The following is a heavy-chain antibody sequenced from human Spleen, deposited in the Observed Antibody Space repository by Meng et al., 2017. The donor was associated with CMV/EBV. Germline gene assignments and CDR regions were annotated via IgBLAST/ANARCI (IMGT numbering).Heavy chain of an antibody. D-gene: IGHD5-18*01. CDR1: GFKVSRNY. Sequence: GESLKISCAASGFKVSRNYMTWVRQAPGKGLEWVANIKQDGSEKYYVDSVKGRFTISRDNAKNSLYLQMNSLRAEDTAVYYCARGYSYIDYWGQGTLVTVSS. J-gene: IGHJ4*02. V-gene: IGHV3-7*01. CDR3: ARGYSYIDY. CDR2: IKQDGSEK.